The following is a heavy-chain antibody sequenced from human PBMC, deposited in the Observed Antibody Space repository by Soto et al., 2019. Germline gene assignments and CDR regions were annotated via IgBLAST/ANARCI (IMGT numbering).Heavy chain of an antibody. CDR1: GGSVSSGSYY. CDR3: ARARIQLWLLRGFGWFDP. Sequence: QVQLQESGPGLVKPSETPSLTCTVSGGSVSSGSYYWSWIRQPPGKGLEWIGYIYYSGSTNYNPSLKSRVTISVDTSKNQFSLKLSSVTAADTAVYYCARARIQLWLLRGFGWFDPWGQGTLVTVSS. CDR2: IYYSGST. V-gene: IGHV4-61*01. J-gene: IGHJ5*02. D-gene: IGHD5-18*01.